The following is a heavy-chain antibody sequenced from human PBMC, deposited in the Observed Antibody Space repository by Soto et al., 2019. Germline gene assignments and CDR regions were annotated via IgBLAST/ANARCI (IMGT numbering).Heavy chain of an antibody. CDR2: INPSGGNT. Sequence: ASVKVSCKASGGTFSSYTISWVRQAPGQGLEWMGIINPSGGNTNYAQKLQGRVTMTTDTSTSTAYMELRSLRSDDTAVYYCARGDPRWELPVDYWGQGTLVTVSS. CDR1: GGTFSSYT. V-gene: IGHV1-18*01. J-gene: IGHJ4*02. D-gene: IGHD1-26*01. CDR3: ARGDPRWELPVDY.